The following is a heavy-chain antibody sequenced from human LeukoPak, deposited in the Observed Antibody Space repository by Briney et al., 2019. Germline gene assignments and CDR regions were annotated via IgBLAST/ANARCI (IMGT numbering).Heavy chain of an antibody. J-gene: IGHJ4*02. Sequence: PGRSLRLSCAASGFTFSSYGMHWVRQAPGKGLEWVAVISYDGSNKYYADSVKGRFTISRDNSKNTLYLQMNSLRAEDTAVYYCAKDHANYYGSDYWGQGTLVTVSS. D-gene: IGHD3-10*01. CDR2: ISYDGSNK. CDR3: AKDHANYYGSDY. CDR1: GFTFSSYG. V-gene: IGHV3-30*18.